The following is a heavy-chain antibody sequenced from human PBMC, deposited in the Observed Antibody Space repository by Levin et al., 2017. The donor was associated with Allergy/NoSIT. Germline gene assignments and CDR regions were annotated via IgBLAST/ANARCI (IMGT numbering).Heavy chain of an antibody. J-gene: IGHJ5*02. D-gene: IGHD2-21*02. CDR3: ARGGGDCYSVRCWGWFDP. Sequence: GGSLRLSCAASGFTFSTYSMHWVRQAPGKGLEYVSSISSNGGSTYYANSVKGRFTISRDNSKNTLYLQMGSLRAEDMAVYYCARGGGDCYSVRCWGWFDPWGQGTLVTVSS. CDR1: GFTFSTYS. V-gene: IGHV3-64*01. CDR2: ISSNGGST.